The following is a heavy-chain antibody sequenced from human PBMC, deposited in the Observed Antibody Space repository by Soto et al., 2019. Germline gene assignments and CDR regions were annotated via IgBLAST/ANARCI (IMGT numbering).Heavy chain of an antibody. V-gene: IGHV3-30-3*01. CDR1: GFTFSSYA. CDR2: ISYDGSNK. D-gene: IGHD6-19*01. Sequence: QVQLVESGGGVVQPGRSLRLSCAASGFTFSSYAMHWVRQAPGKGLEWVAVISYDGSNKYYADSVKGRFTISRDNSKNTLYLQMNSLRAEDTAVYYWARASGIAVAALDYWGQGTLVTVSS. J-gene: IGHJ4*02. CDR3: ARASGIAVAALDY.